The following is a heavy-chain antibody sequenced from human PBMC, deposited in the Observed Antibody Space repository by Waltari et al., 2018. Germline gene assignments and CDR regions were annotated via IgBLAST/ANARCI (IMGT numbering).Heavy chain of an antibody. CDR1: GFIFINYW. D-gene: IGHD6-6*01. CDR3: ARDLNIAARPNYFDY. Sequence: EVQLVESGGVLVKPGGSLRLSCTASGFIFINYWLRWFGQAPGKGLEWVSYISSSSSTIYYADSVKGRFTISRDNAKNSLYLQMNSLRDEDTAVYYCARDLNIAARPNYFDYWGQGTLVTVSS. V-gene: IGHV3-48*02. J-gene: IGHJ4*02. CDR2: ISSSSSTI.